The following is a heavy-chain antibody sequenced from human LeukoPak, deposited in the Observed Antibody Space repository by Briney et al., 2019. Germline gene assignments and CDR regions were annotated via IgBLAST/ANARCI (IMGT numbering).Heavy chain of an antibody. V-gene: IGHV4-59*01. J-gene: IGHJ2*01. D-gene: IGHD4-23*01. CDR2: IYYSGST. CDR3: ARSVVTLYWYFDL. CDR1: GGSISGYY. Sequence: SESLSLTCTVSGGSISGYYYNWIRQPPGKGLEWIGYIYYSGSTNYNPSLKSRVTISLDTSKNQFSLKLSSVTTADTAVYYCARSVVTLYWYFDLWGRGTLVTVSS.